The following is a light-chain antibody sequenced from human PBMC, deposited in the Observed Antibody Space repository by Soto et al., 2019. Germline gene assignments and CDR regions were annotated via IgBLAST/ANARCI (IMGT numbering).Light chain of an antibody. CDR2: DAS. CDR3: QQYDDLPIT. CDR1: QDISNL. J-gene: IGKJ5*01. V-gene: IGKV1-33*01. Sequence: DIEMTQSPSSLSASVGDRVTITCQASQDISNLLNWYQQTPGQAPKLLISDASNLETGVPSRFSGSGSGTHFTFTIISLQPEDISTYYCQQYDDLPITFGPGTRLEIK.